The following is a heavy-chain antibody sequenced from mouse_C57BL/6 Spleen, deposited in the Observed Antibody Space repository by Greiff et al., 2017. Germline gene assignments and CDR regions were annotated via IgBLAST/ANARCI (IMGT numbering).Heavy chain of an antibody. CDR2: IDPETGGT. D-gene: IGHD2-12*01. CDR1: GYTFTDYE. CDR3: TVVTAAYIDY. Sequence: VKLMESGAELVRPGASVTLSCKASGYTFTDYEMHWVKQTPVHGLEWIGAIDPETGGTAYNQKFKGKAILTADKSSSTAYMELRSLTSEDSAVYYCTVVTAAYIDYWGQGTTLTVSS. J-gene: IGHJ2*01. V-gene: IGHV1-15*01.